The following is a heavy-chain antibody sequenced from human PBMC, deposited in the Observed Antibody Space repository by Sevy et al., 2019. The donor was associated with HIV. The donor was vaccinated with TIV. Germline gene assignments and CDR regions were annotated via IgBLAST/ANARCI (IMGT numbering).Heavy chain of an antibody. Sequence: GGYLRLSCAASGFTFSSYSINWVRQAPGKGLEWVSSISSSSTYIFYADAVKGRFTISRDNARNSLYLQMNSLRADDTAVYYCATTKDYYDSSGYPFDYWGQGTLVTVSS. J-gene: IGHJ4*02. CDR3: ATTKDYYDSSGYPFDY. V-gene: IGHV3-21*01. CDR2: ISSSSTYI. CDR1: GFTFSSYS. D-gene: IGHD3-22*01.